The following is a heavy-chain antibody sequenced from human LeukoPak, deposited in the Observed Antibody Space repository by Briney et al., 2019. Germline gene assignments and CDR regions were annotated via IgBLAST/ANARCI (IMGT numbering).Heavy chain of an antibody. J-gene: IGHJ4*02. CDR1: GFTFSSYA. CDR3: VKAASGGWYDTNFDY. Sequence: GGSLRLSCAASGFTFSSYAMHWVRQAPGKGLVWVSRIASDGSSTTYADSVKGRFSISRDNAKNTLYMYMNSLRAEDAAVYYCVKAASGGWYDTNFDYWGQGTLVTVSS. CDR2: IASDGSST. D-gene: IGHD6-19*01. V-gene: IGHV3-74*01.